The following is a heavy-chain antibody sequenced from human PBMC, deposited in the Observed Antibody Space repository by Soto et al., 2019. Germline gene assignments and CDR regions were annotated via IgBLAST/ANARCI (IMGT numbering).Heavy chain of an antibody. Sequence: QVPLVQSGAEVKKPGSSVKVSCKASGGTFSSYAISWVRQAPGQGLEWMGGIIPIFGTANYAQKFQGRVTITADESTRTAYMELSSLRSEDTAVYYCARDKDRRRSRAPYGLFDPWGQGTLVTVSS. J-gene: IGHJ5*02. CDR3: ARDKDRRRSRAPYGLFDP. D-gene: IGHD4-17*01. V-gene: IGHV1-69*01. CDR1: GGTFSSYA. CDR2: IIPIFGTA.